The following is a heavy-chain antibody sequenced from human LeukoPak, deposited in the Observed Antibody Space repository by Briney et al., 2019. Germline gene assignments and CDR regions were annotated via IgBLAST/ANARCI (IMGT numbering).Heavy chain of an antibody. D-gene: IGHD6-19*01. CDR1: GASISSFY. Sequence: PSDTLSLTCTVSGASISSFYWSWIRQPPGKGLEWIGYIYYGGNTNYKPSLKSRLTISVDTSKNQFSLNLKSVTAADTAVYFCARSEWLGLFDYWGQGALVSVSS. CDR2: IYYGGNT. J-gene: IGHJ4*02. V-gene: IGHV4-59*08. CDR3: ARSEWLGLFDY.